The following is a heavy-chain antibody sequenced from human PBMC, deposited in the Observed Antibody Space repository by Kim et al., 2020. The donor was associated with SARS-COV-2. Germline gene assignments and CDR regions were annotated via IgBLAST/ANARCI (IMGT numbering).Heavy chain of an antibody. CDR2: ISGSGGST. Sequence: GGSLRLSCAASGFTFSSYAMSWVRQAPGKGLEWVSAISGSGGSTYYADSVKGRFTISRDNSKNTLYLQMNSLRAEDTAVYYCAKSVEYDSSGYDWFDPWGQGTLVTVSS. CDR1: GFTFSSYA. CDR3: AKSVEYDSSGYDWFDP. V-gene: IGHV3-23*01. D-gene: IGHD3-22*01. J-gene: IGHJ5*02.